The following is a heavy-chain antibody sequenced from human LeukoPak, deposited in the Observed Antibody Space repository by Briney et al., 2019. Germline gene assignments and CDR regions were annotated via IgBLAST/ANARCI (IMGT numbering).Heavy chain of an antibody. Sequence: GGSLRLSCAASGFTFSSYAMSWVRQAPGKGLEWVSAISGSGGSTYYADSVKGRFTISRDNPKNTLYLQMNSLRAEDTAVYYCAEGLRPITMIVVVIPIDAFDIWGQGTMVTVSS. D-gene: IGHD3-22*01. J-gene: IGHJ3*02. CDR1: GFTFSSYA. V-gene: IGHV3-23*01. CDR3: AEGLRPITMIVVVIPIDAFDI. CDR2: ISGSGGST.